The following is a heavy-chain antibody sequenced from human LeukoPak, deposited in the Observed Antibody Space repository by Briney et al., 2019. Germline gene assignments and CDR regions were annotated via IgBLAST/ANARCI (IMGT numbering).Heavy chain of an antibody. Sequence: TGGSLRLSCAASGFTFSSYSMNWVRQAPGKGLEWVSSISSSSSYIYYADSVKGRFTVSRDNAKNTLYLQMNSLRVEDTAVYYCAIGDKYGYPKWGQGTLVTVST. CDR3: AIGDKYGYPK. V-gene: IGHV3-21*06. CDR2: ISSSSSYI. J-gene: IGHJ4*02. D-gene: IGHD5-18*01. CDR1: GFTFSSYS.